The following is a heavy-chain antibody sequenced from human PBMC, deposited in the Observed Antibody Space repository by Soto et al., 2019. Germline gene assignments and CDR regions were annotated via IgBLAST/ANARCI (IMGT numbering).Heavy chain of an antibody. J-gene: IGHJ6*02. V-gene: IGHV1-69*01. CDR3: ARRWGSNGGNYYDYYGMDG. Sequence: QVQLVQSGAEVKKPGSSVKVSCKASGGTFSSYAISWVRQAPGQGLEWMGGIIPIFGTANYAQKFQGRVTITADGATSTASVELSSLSSEDTAVYYCARRWGSNGGNYYDYYGMDGWGQGTTVTVSS. CDR1: GGTFSSYA. CDR2: IIPIFGTA. D-gene: IGHD4-4*01.